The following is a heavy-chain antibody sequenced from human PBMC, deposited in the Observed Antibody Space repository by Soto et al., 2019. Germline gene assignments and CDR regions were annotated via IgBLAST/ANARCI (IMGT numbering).Heavy chain of an antibody. CDR2: IYYSGST. Sequence: PSETLSLTCTVSGGSISSYYWSWIRQPPGKGLEWIGYIYYSGSTNYNPSLKSRVTISVDTSKNQFSLKLSSVTAADTAVYYCARGGRGYSSGGSCLLYYYYYMDVWGKRTTVSVSS. CDR1: GGSISSYY. J-gene: IGHJ6*03. D-gene: IGHD2-15*01. V-gene: IGHV4-59*01. CDR3: ARGGRGYSSGGSCLLYYYYYMDV.